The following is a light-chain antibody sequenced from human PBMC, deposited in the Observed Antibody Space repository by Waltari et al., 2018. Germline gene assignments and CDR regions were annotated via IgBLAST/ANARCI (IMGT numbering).Light chain of an antibody. CDR2: EVN. Sequence: QSALTQPPSASGSPGQSVTISCTGTSSDVGAYNHVSWHQHHPGKAPNLMIYEVNKRPSGVPDRFSGSKSGNTASLTVSGLQAEDEADYYCSSYADNTIFVFGTGTKVTVL. CDR1: SSDVGAYNH. CDR3: SSYADNTIFV. V-gene: IGLV2-8*01. J-gene: IGLJ1*01.